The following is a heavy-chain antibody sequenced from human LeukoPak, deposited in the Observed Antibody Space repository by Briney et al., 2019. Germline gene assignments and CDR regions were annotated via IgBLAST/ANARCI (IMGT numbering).Heavy chain of an antibody. CDR1: GFSLSTSGVG. CDR3: APNDSLLWFAY. V-gene: IGHV2-5*01. D-gene: IGHD3-10*01. J-gene: IGHJ4*02. CDR2: IYWNDDE. Sequence: SVPTLVNPTQTLTLTCTFSGFSLSTSGVGVGWIRQPPGKALEWLALIYWNDDERYSPSLKSRLSITKDTSNNPVVLTMTNLDPVDTATYYCAPNDSLLWFAYWGQGTLVTVSS.